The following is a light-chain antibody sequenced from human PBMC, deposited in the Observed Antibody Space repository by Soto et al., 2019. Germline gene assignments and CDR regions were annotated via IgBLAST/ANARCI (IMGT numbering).Light chain of an antibody. V-gene: IGLV2-14*01. CDR1: SSDVGGYNY. J-gene: IGLJ1*01. CDR2: EVS. CDR3: SSYTSSSTLV. Sequence: QSALTQPASVSGSPGQSITISCTGTSSDVGGYNYVSWYQQHPGKAPKLMIYEVSNRPSGVSNRFSGSKSGNTASLTISGLQAEDEADYYCSSYTSSSTLVFGPGTKLT.